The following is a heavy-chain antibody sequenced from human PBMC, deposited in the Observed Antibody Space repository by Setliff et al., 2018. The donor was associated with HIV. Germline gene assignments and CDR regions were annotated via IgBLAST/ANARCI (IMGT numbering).Heavy chain of an antibody. J-gene: IGHJ6*03. CDR2: INPNSGDT. CDR1: GYTFTGYY. Sequence: ASVKVSCKASGYTFTGYYMHWVRQAPGQGLEWMGRINPNSGDTDYAQKFQGRVTMTRDTSISTAYMELSGLSSDDTALYYCARCGGCSGWSYYYYYYMDVWGKGTTVTVSS. V-gene: IGHV1-2*06. CDR3: ARCGGCSGWSYYYYYYMDV. D-gene: IGHD6-19*01.